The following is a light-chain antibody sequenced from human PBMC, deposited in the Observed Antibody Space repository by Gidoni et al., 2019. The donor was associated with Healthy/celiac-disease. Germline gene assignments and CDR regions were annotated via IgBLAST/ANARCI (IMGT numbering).Light chain of an antibody. CDR2: KAS. J-gene: IGKJ1*01. CDR1: QIISSW. V-gene: IGKV1-5*03. Sequence: DIQMTQSPSTLSASVGDKVTITCRASQIISSWLAWYQQKPGKAPKLLIYKASSLESWVPSRFSGSGSGTECTLTISSLQPDDFATYYCQQYNSLWTFGQGTKVEIK. CDR3: QQYNSLWT.